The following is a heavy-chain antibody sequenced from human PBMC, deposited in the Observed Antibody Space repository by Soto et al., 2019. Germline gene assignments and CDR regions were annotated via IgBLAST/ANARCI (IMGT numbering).Heavy chain of an antibody. CDR2: LLRSGSST. CDR3: AKDAVSGDGVWLLDS. CDR1: GFTFRSYA. J-gene: IGHJ5*02. V-gene: IGHV3-23*01. D-gene: IGHD4-17*01. Sequence: ETLRLSCAASGFTFRSYAMSWARQAPGKGLEWVSSLLRSGSSTYYADSVKGRFTISSDISANSLYLQMDSLRAEDTAVYYCAKDAVSGDGVWLLDSWGQGTVVTVSS.